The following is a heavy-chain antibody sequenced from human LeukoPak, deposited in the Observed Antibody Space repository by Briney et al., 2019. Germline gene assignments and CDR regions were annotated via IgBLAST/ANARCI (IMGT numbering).Heavy chain of an antibody. V-gene: IGHV1-2*02. CDR1: GYTFTGYY. CDR2: INPNSGGT. CDR3: ARLPPHFWSGYYIDY. D-gene: IGHD3-3*02. Sequence: GASVKVSCKASGYTFTGYYMHWVRQAPGQGLEWMGWINPNSGGTNYAQKFQGRVTMTRDTSISTAYMELSRLRSDDTAVYYCARLPPHFWSGYYIDYWGQGTLVTVSS. J-gene: IGHJ4*02.